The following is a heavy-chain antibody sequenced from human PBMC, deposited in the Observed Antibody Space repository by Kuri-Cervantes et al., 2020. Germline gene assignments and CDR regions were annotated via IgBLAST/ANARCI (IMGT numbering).Heavy chain of an antibody. CDR2: MYRSGST. J-gene: IGHJ3*02. D-gene: IGHD2-21*02. V-gene: IGHV4-38-2*01. Sequence: SETLSLTCAVSGDSFSSPYYWGWIRQPPGKGLEWIGSMYRSGSTYYNPSLKSRVTISVDTSRNQFSLKLSSVTAADTAVYYCARVAASSGIHAFDIWGQGTMVTVSS. CDR3: ARVAASSGIHAFDI. CDR1: GDSFSSPYY.